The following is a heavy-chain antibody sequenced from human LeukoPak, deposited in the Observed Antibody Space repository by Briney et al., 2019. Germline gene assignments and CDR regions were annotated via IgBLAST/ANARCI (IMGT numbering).Heavy chain of an antibody. CDR3: ARVVVPGQPQFAFDI. Sequence: GESLKISCKGSGYSFTSYWIGWVRQMPGKGLEWMGIIYPGDSDTRYSPSFQGQVTISADKSISTAYLQWSSLKASDTAMYYCARVVVPGQPQFAFDIWGQGTMVTVSS. CDR1: GYSFTSYW. V-gene: IGHV5-51*01. J-gene: IGHJ3*02. CDR2: IYPGDSDT. D-gene: IGHD2-2*01.